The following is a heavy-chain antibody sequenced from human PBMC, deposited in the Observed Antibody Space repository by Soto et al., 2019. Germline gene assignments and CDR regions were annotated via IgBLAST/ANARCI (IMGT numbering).Heavy chain of an antibody. D-gene: IGHD2-15*01. CDR1: GGSFSGYY. Sequence: SETLSLTCAVYGGSFSGYYWSWIRQPPGKGLEWIGEINHSGSTNYNPSLKSRVTISVDTSKNQFSLKLSSVTAADTAVYYCARAPGGYCSGGSCYRNWFDPWGQGTLVTVS. J-gene: IGHJ5*02. V-gene: IGHV4-34*01. CDR3: ARAPGGYCSGGSCYRNWFDP. CDR2: INHSGST.